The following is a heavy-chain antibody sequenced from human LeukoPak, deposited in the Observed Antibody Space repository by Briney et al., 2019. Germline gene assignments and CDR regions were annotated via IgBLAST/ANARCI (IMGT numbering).Heavy chain of an antibody. CDR2: IASDGSHT. Sequence: PGGSLRLSCAASGFTFSNYFMHWVRQAPGKGLEWVADIASDGSHTFYVESVKGRFTISRDNSKNTLYLQMNSLRAEDTAVYFCARERQDTVIHSGAFDIWSQGTMVTVSS. CDR3: ARERQDTVIHSGAFDI. J-gene: IGHJ3*02. CDR1: GFTFSNYF. D-gene: IGHD2-21*02. V-gene: IGHV3-30*04.